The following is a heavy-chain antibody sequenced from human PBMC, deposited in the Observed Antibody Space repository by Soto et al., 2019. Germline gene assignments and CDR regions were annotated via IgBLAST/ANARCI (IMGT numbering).Heavy chain of an antibody. CDR3: ARDRVGWDVSRYYYYGMGV. J-gene: IGHJ6*02. V-gene: IGHV4-30-4*01. D-gene: IGHD1-26*01. Sequence: QVQLQESGPGLVKPSQTLSLACSVSGGSISSGDYYWSWIRQPPGKGLEWFGYINNNGGTHSNPSLKSRVTISGDASKNQFYLRLNSATAADTVVYYCARDRVGWDVSRYYYYGMGVWGQGTTVTVSS. CDR2: INNNGGT. CDR1: GGSISSGDYY.